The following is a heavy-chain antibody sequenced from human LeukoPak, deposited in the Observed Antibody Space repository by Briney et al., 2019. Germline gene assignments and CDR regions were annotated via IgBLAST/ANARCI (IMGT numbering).Heavy chain of an antibody. CDR2: IIPILGIA. CDR1: GGTFSSYA. Sequence: SVKVSCKASGGTFSSYAISWVRQAPGQGLEWMGRIIPILGIANYAQKFQGRVTITADKSTSTAYMELSSLRSEDTAVYYCAGSYYGSGSGMDVWGQGTTVTVSS. V-gene: IGHV1-69*04. J-gene: IGHJ6*02. CDR3: AGSYYGSGSGMDV. D-gene: IGHD3-10*01.